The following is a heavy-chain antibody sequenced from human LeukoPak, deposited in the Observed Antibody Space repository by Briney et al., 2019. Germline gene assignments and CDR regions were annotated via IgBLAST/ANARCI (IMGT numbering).Heavy chain of an antibody. D-gene: IGHD2-2*01. Sequence: SETLSLTCAVYGGSFSGYYWSWIRQPPGKGLEWTGEINHSGSTNYNPSLKSRVTISVDTSKNQFSLRLSSVTAADTAVYYCARVRYCSSTSCPWGQGTLVTVSS. CDR3: ARVRYCSSTSCP. CDR1: GGSFSGYY. J-gene: IGHJ4*02. CDR2: INHSGST. V-gene: IGHV4-34*01.